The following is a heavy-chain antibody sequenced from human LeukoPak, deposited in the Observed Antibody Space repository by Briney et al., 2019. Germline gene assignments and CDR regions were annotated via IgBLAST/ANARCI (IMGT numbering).Heavy chain of an antibody. CDR3: ARDLKGYCSSTSCPGMDV. Sequence: SETLSLTCTVSGGSISSYYWSWIRQPPGKGLEWIGYIYYSGSTNYNPSLKSRVTISVDTSKNQFSLKLSSVTAADTAVYYCARDLKGYCSSTSCPGMDVWGQGTTATVSS. V-gene: IGHV4-59*01. D-gene: IGHD2-2*01. CDR1: GGSISSYY. J-gene: IGHJ6*02. CDR2: IYYSGST.